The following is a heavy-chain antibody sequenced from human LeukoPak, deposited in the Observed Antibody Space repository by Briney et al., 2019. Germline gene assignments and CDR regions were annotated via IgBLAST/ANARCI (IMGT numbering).Heavy chain of an antibody. Sequence: PSETLSLTCAVYGGSFSGYYWSWIRQPPGKGLEWIGYIYYSGSTNYSPSLKSRVTISVDTSKNQFSLKLSSVTAADTAVYYCARSPYQLLLYDWGQGTLVTVSS. J-gene: IGHJ4*02. CDR1: GGSFSGYY. CDR2: IYYSGST. CDR3: ARSPYQLLLYD. D-gene: IGHD2-2*01. V-gene: IGHV4-59*01.